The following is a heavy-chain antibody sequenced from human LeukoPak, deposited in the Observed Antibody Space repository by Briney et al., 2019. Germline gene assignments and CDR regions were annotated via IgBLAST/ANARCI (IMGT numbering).Heavy chain of an antibody. V-gene: IGHV3-30-3*01. CDR1: GFTFSSYA. Sequence: GGSLRLSCAASGFTFSSYAMHWVRQAPGKGLEWVAVISYDGSNKYYADSVKGRFTISRDNSKNTLYLQMNSLRAEDTAVYYCAREGSAMAYAFDIWGQGTMVTVSS. D-gene: IGHD5-18*01. J-gene: IGHJ3*02. CDR3: AREGSAMAYAFDI. CDR2: ISYDGSNK.